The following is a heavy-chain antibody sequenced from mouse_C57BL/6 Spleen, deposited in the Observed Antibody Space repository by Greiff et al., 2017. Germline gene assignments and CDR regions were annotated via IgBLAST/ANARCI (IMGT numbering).Heavy chain of an antibody. J-gene: IGHJ2*01. CDR1: GYTFTSYW. V-gene: IGHV1-55*01. Sequence: VKLVESGAELVKPGASVKMSCKASGYTFTSYWITWVKQRPGQGLEWIGDIYPGSGSTNYNEKFKSKATLTVDTSSSTAYMQLSSLTSEDSAVYYCAREADDGYLDYWGQGTTLTVSS. D-gene: IGHD2-3*01. CDR3: AREADDGYLDY. CDR2: IYPGSGST.